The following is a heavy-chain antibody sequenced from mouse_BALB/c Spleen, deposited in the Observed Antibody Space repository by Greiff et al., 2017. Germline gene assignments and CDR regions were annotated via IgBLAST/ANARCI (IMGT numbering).Heavy chain of an antibody. D-gene: IGHD1-1*01. CDR2: IDPENGNT. CDR3: ALYYYGSSYAMDC. CDR1: GFNIKDYY. Sequence: EVQLQQSGAELVRPGALVKLSCKASGFNIKDYYMHWVKQRPEQGLEWIGWIDPENGNTIYDPKFQGKASITADTSSNTAYLQLSSLTSEDTAVYYCALYYYGSSYAMDCWGQGTSVTVSS. V-gene: IGHV14-1*02. J-gene: IGHJ4*01.